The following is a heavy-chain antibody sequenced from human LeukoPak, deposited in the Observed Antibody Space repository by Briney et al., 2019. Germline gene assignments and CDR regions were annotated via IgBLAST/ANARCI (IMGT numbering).Heavy chain of an antibody. D-gene: IGHD1-14*01. Sequence: GGSLRLSCAASGFTFSSYAMHWVRQAPGKGLEWVAVISYDGSNKYYADSVKGRFTISRDNSKNTLYPQMNSLRAEDTAVYYCASEKHDYWGQGTLVTVSS. J-gene: IGHJ4*02. CDR3: ASEKHDY. CDR2: ISYDGSNK. CDR1: GFTFSSYA. V-gene: IGHV3-30*01.